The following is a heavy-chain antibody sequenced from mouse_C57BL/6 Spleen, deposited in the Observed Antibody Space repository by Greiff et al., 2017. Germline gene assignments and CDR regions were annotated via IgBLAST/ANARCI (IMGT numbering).Heavy chain of an antibody. Sequence: EVQGVESGGGLVQPGGSLKLSCAASGFTFSDYYMYWVRQTPEKRLEWVAYISNGGGSTYYPATVKGRFTISRDNAKNTLYLQRSRRKSEDTAMYYCARQGELGQAWFAYWGQGTLVTVSA. CDR2: ISNGGGST. CDR3: ARQGELGQAWFAY. CDR1: GFTFSDYY. V-gene: IGHV5-12*01. J-gene: IGHJ3*01. D-gene: IGHD4-1*01.